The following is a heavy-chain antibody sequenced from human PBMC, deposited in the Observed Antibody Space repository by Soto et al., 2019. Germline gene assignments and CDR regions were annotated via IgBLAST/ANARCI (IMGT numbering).Heavy chain of an antibody. Sequence: ASVKVSCKASGYTFTSYGISWVRQAPGQGLEWMGWISAYNGNTNYAQKLQGRVTMTTDTSTSTAYMELRSLRSDDTAVYYCARDLGAVPAAMFDPWGQGTLVTVSS. CDR2: ISAYNGNT. J-gene: IGHJ5*02. CDR3: ARDLGAVPAAMFDP. V-gene: IGHV1-18*04. D-gene: IGHD2-2*01. CDR1: GYTFTSYG.